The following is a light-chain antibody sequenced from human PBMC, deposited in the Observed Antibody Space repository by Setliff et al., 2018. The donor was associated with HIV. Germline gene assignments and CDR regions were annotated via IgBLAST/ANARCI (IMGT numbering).Light chain of an antibody. V-gene: IGLV2-23*02. J-gene: IGLJ2*01. CDR1: SSDVGSYNL. CDR2: EVD. Sequence: QSALTQPASVSGSPGQSITISCTGTSSDVGSYNLVSWYQQYPGKAPKLMIYEVDKRPSGVSYRFSGSKSGNTASLTISGLLADDEANYYCSSYARSSSLIFGGGTKVTV. CDR3: SSYARSSSLI.